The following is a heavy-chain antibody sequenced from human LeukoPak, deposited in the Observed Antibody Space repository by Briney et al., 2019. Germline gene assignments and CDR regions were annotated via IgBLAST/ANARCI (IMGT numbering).Heavy chain of an antibody. J-gene: IGHJ4*02. CDR2: IYHSGST. CDR3: ARDNRLYY. D-gene: IGHD1-14*01. Sequence: SETLSLTCTVSGYSISSGYYWGWIRQPPGKGLEWIGSIYHSGSTYYNPSLKSRVTISVDTSKNQFSLKLSSVTAADTAVYYCARDNRLYYWGQGTLVTVSS. CDR1: GYSISSGYY. V-gene: IGHV4-38-2*02.